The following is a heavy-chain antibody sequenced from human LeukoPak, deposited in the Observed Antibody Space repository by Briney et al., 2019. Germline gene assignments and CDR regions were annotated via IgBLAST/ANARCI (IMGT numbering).Heavy chain of an antibody. CDR3: ARAEAPQYYYDSSGYPFDY. V-gene: IGHV1-46*01. Sequence: GASVKVSCKASGYTFTSYYMHWVRQAPGQGLEGMGIINPSGGSTSYAQKFQGRVTMTRDTSTSTVYMELSSLRSEDTAVYYCARAEAPQYYYDSSGYPFDYWGQGTLVTVSS. CDR1: GYTFTSYY. J-gene: IGHJ4*02. CDR2: INPSGGST. D-gene: IGHD3-22*01.